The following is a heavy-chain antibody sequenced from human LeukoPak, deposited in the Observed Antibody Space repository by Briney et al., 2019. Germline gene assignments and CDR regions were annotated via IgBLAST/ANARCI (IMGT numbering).Heavy chain of an antibody. CDR1: GSTFSNYN. D-gene: IGHD6-6*01. CDR3: ARGGRYLAARPNWFDP. J-gene: IGHJ5*02. Sequence: GGPLRLSCVASGSTFSNYNMNWVRQAPGKELEWVSSISSSSSYIYYADSVKGRFTISRDNAKSSLYLQMNSLRAEDTAVYYCARGGRYLAARPNWFDPWGQGTLVTVSS. CDR2: ISSSSSYI. V-gene: IGHV3-21*01.